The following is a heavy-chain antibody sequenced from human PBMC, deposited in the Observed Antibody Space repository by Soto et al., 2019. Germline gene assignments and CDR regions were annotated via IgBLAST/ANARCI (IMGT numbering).Heavy chain of an antibody. D-gene: IGHD1-26*01. Sequence: QVQLVESGGGVVQPGRSLRLSCAASGFTFSSYARHWVRQAPGKELEWVAVISYDGSNKYYADSVKGRFTISRDNSKNTLYLQMNSLRAEDTAVYYCARDSTYSGSYYGYWGQGTLVTVSS. CDR2: ISYDGSNK. CDR3: ARDSTYSGSYYGY. J-gene: IGHJ4*02. V-gene: IGHV3-30-3*01. CDR1: GFTFSSYA.